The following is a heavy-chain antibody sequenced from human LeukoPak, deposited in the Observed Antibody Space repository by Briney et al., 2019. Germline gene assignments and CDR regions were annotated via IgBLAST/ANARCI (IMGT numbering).Heavy chain of an antibody. V-gene: IGHV4-61*02. CDR3: ATWSCSGGSCYSGLRDY. CDR1: GGSNRSGSYY. D-gene: IGHD2-15*01. Sequence: SETLSLTCTVCGGSNRSGSYYWSWVGQPAGKGLEWMGRIYTSGRTNYNPSLKSRVTISVDKSKNQFSLKLSSLTAADPAVYYCATWSCSGGSCYSGLRDYWGQGTLVTVSS. CDR2: IYTSGRT. J-gene: IGHJ4*02.